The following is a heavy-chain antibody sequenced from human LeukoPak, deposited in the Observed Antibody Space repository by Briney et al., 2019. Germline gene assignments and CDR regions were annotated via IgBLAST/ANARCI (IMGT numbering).Heavy chain of an antibody. Sequence: GGSLRLSCAASGFTFSSFAMDWVRQAPGKGLEWVANIKQDGSDKYYVPSVRGRFTISRDNAKNSLYLQMSSLRGEDTAVYYCARDRGWTQYDIWGQGTMVTVSS. V-gene: IGHV3-7*01. D-gene: IGHD3-10*01. CDR1: GFTFSSFA. CDR2: IKQDGSDK. CDR3: ARDRGWTQYDI. J-gene: IGHJ3*02.